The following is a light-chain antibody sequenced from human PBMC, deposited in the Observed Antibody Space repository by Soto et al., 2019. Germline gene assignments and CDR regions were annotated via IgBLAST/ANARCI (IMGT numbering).Light chain of an antibody. Sequence: DSQMTQSPFTLSASVGDIVTISFRASQSIDIWLAWYQQKPGKAPKLLIYKASSLESGVPSRFSGSGSGTEITLTISSLQPDDFVTYYCQPYTAFARTFGQGTKVDIK. CDR2: KAS. V-gene: IGKV1-5*03. CDR1: QSIDIW. CDR3: QPYTAFART. J-gene: IGKJ1*01.